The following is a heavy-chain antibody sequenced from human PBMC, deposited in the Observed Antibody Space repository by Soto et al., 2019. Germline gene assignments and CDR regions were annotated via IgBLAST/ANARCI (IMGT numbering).Heavy chain of an antibody. CDR2: MTYDGATK. CDR1: GFTFSDYV. CDR3: ARVRLSIAVNDALDV. D-gene: IGHD3-3*02. V-gene: IGHV3-30*14. Sequence: QVRLVESGGGVVQPGTSLRLSCAASGFTFSDYVIHWVRQAAGKGLEWVASMTYDGATKYYADSVKGRFTMSRDNSKRALSLQMNSLRPDDTAVYYCARVRLSIAVNDALDVWGQGTTVTVSS. J-gene: IGHJ3*01.